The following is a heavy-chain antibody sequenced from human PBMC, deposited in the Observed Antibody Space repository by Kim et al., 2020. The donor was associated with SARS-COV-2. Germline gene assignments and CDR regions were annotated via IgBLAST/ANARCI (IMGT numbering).Heavy chain of an antibody. V-gene: IGHV4-34*01. Sequence: SETLSLTCDVYNGSFSGYSWSWIRQSPGKGLEWVGQINHNGNTDYNPYPKSRVTITGETSKNQAHLKITSVTAADRAVYYCARASANLGNIGRDPWCQGTRVTVFS. J-gene: IGHJ5*02. CDR2: INHNGNT. D-gene: IGHD7-27*01. CDR3: ARASANLGNIGRDP. CDR1: NGSFSGYS.